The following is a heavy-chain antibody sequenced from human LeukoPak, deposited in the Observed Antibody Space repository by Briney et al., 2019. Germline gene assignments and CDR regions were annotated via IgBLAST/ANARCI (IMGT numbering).Heavy chain of an antibody. J-gene: IGHJ3*01. D-gene: IGHD2-2*01. CDR1: GLIFSSYA. CDR2: FGLYGGAT. Sequence: GGSLRLSCAASGLIFSSYAMTWVRQAPGKGLEWVSSFGLYGGATHYADSVKGRFTISRDNSKNTLYLQMTSLRADDTAVYYCVKDSSTTSWYFAFDVWGQGTMVAVSS. CDR3: VKDSSTTSWYFAFDV. V-gene: IGHV3-23*01.